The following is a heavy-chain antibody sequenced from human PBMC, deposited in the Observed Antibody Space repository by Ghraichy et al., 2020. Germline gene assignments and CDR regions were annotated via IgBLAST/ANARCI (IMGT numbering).Heavy chain of an antibody. V-gene: IGHV4-39*01. Sequence: SETLSLTCTVSNDSISSNSFSWGWIRQPPGKGLEWIGNIYYSGSTYYNPSLESRVTISIDTSKNQFSVQLRSVTAADTAVYYCTSGGYKIDYFDFWGRGTLVTGSS. D-gene: IGHD2-8*02. CDR2: IYYSGST. J-gene: IGHJ4*02. CDR3: TSGGYKIDYFDF. CDR1: NDSISSNSFS.